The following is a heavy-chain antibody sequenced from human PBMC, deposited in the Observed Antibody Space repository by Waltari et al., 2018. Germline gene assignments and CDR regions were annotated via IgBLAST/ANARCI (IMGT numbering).Heavy chain of an antibody. Sequence: QLQLQESGPGLVKPSETLSLTCTVSGGSISSSSYYWGWIRQPPGKGLEWIGSIYYSGRTYYNPSLKSRVTISVDTSKNQFSLKLSSVTAADTAVYYCAREYDSSGYCFGYWGQGTLVTVSS. CDR3: AREYDSSGYCFGY. J-gene: IGHJ4*02. CDR2: IYYSGRT. V-gene: IGHV4-39*07. D-gene: IGHD3-22*01. CDR1: GGSISSSSYY.